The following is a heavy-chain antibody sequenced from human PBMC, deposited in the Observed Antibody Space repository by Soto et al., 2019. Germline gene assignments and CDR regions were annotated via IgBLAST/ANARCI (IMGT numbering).Heavy chain of an antibody. CDR1: GYTFTSYY. V-gene: IGHV1-46*01. J-gene: IGHJ6*02. CDR2: INPSGGST. D-gene: IGHD2-2*01. CDR3: AIDFPDCSSTSCYRSKRYYYYYGMDV. Sequence: QVQLVQSGAEVKKPGASVKVSCKASGYTFTSYYMHWVRQAPGQGLEWMVIINPSGGSTSYAQKFQGRVTMTRDTSTSTVYMELSSLRSEDTAVYYCAIDFPDCSSTSCYRSKRYYYYYGMDVWGQGTKVTFSS.